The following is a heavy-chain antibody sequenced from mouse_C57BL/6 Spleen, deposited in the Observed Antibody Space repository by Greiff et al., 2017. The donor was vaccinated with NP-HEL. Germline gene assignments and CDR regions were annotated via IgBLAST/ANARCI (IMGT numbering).Heavy chain of an antibody. J-gene: IGHJ2*01. D-gene: IGHD1-1*01. CDR1: GYTFTSYW. CDR2: IYPGSGST. Sequence: QVQLQQSGAELVKPGASVKMSCKASGYTFTSYWITWVKQRPGQGLEWIGDIYPGSGSTNYNEKFKSKATLTVDTSSSTAYMQLSSLTSEDSAVYYCAITTVVATSDYWGQGTTLTVSS. V-gene: IGHV1-55*01. CDR3: AITTVVATSDY.